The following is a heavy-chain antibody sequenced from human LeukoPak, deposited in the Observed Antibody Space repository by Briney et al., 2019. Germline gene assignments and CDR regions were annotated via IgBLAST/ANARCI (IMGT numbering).Heavy chain of an antibody. Sequence: GGSLRLSCAASGFTFSSYAMHWVRQAPGKGLEYVSAISSNGGSTYYANSVKGRFTISRDNSKNTLYLQMGSLRAEDMAVYYCARLRSGYYDFWGQGTLVTVSS. D-gene: IGHD3-22*01. CDR3: ARLRSGYYDF. CDR1: GFTFSSYA. V-gene: IGHV3-64*01. J-gene: IGHJ4*02. CDR2: ISSNGGST.